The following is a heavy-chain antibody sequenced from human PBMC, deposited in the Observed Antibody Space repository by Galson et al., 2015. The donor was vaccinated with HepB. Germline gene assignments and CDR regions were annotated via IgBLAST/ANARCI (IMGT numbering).Heavy chain of an antibody. CDR2: INPNSGGT. J-gene: IGHJ4*02. V-gene: IGHV1-2*02. Sequence: SVKVSCKASGYTFTGYYMHWVRQAPGQGLEWMGWINPNSGGTNYAQKFQGRVTMTRDTSISTAYMELSRLRSDDTAVYYCAMGFGEPEWPFDYWGQGTLVTVSS. CDR1: GYTFTGYY. D-gene: IGHD3-10*01. CDR3: AMGFGEPEWPFDY.